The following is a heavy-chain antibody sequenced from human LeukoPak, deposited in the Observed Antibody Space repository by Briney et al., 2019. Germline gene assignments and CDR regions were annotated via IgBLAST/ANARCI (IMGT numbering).Heavy chain of an antibody. CDR1: GFTFSSYE. CDR2: ISSSGSTI. Sequence: GGSLRLSCAASGFTFSSYEMNWVRQAPGKGLEWVSYISSSGSTIYYADSVKGRFTISRDNAKNSLYLQMNSLRAEDMALYYCAKAALGYCSGGSCYPDAFDIWGQGTMVTVSS. J-gene: IGHJ3*02. D-gene: IGHD2-15*01. V-gene: IGHV3-48*03. CDR3: AKAALGYCSGGSCYPDAFDI.